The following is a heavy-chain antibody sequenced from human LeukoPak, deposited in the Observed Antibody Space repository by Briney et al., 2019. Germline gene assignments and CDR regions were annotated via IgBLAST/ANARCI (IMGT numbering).Heavy chain of an antibody. J-gene: IGHJ4*02. CDR3: ARCYYDSSGYRYFDY. CDR2: IDYSGNT. V-gene: IGHV4-59*12. D-gene: IGHD3-22*01. Sequence: SETLSLTCTVSGVSISTYYWTWIRQPPGKGLEWIGNIDYSGNTKYNPSLKSRVTISVDTSKNHFSLKLSSVTAADTAVYYCARCYYDSSGYRYFDYWGQGTLVIVSS. CDR1: GVSISTYY.